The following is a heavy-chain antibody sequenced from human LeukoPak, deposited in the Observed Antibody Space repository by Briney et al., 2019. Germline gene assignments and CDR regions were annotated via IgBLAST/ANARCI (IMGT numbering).Heavy chain of an antibody. V-gene: IGHV4-38-2*01. CDR2: IYSTGDA. CDR3: ARVLYDTRTFDY. CDR1: GYSISSGYY. J-gene: IGHJ4*02. D-gene: IGHD3-22*01. Sequence: PSETLSLTCDVSGYSISSGYYWAWIRQTPGKGLQYIGMIYSTGDAYYSPSLKSRATMSVDTSKNQFSLQLTSVTGADTAIYYCARVLYDTRTFDYWGQGTLVTVSS.